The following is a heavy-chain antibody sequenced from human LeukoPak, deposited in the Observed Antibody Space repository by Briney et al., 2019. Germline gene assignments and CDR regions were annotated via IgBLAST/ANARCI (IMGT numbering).Heavy chain of an antibody. Sequence: GGSLRLSCAASGFPFSSYGMHWVRQAPGKALEGGAVISYDGSNKYYADSVKGRFTISRDNSKNTVYLQMNSLRAEDTAVYYFAIGRDGDFWGQGTGVSVSS. J-gene: IGHJ4*02. CDR3: AIGRDGDF. CDR1: GFPFSSYG. CDR2: ISYDGSNK. V-gene: IGHV3-30*03.